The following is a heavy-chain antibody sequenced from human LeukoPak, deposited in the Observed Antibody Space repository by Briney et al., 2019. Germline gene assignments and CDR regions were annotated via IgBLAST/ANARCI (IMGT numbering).Heavy chain of an antibody. D-gene: IGHD6-19*01. Sequence: GGPLRLSCAASGFTFSSYSMNWVRQAPGKGLEWVSSISSSSSYIYYADSVKGRFTISRDNAKNSLYLQMNSLRAEDTAVYYCARDRSIAVAGKAFDDYWGQGTLVTVSS. CDR1: GFTFSSYS. CDR2: ISSSSSYI. V-gene: IGHV3-21*01. J-gene: IGHJ4*02. CDR3: ARDRSIAVAGKAFDDY.